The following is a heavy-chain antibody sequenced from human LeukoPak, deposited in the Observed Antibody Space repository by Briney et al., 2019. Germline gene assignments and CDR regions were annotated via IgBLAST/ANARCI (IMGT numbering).Heavy chain of an antibody. D-gene: IGHD3-16*02. Sequence: SETLSLTCTVSGGSISSYYWSWIRQPPGKGLEWIGYIYYSGSTNYNPSLESRVTISVDTSKNQFSLKLSSVTAADTAVYYCARHDLQGGSLSLDPWGQGTLVTVSS. V-gene: IGHV4-59*08. CDR1: GGSISSYY. J-gene: IGHJ5*02. CDR2: IYYSGST. CDR3: ARHDLQGGSLSLDP.